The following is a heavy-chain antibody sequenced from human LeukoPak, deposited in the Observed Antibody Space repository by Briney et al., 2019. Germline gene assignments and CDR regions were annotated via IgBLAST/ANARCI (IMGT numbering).Heavy chain of an antibody. D-gene: IGHD3-10*01. J-gene: IGHJ4*02. CDR3: TRGHRGGYYFDY. Sequence: GASVKVSCKASGGTFSSYAISWVRQAPGQGLEWMGGIIPIFGTANYAQKFQGRVTITADESTSTAYMELSSLRSEDTAVYYCTRGHRGGYYFDYWGQGTLVTVSS. V-gene: IGHV1-69*01. CDR2: IIPIFGTA. CDR1: GGTFSSYA.